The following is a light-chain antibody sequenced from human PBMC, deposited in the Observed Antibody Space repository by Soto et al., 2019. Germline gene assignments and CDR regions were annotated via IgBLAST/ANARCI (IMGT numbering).Light chain of an antibody. CDR3: AVWDDSLSGREV. Sequence: QSVLTQPPSASGTPGQRVTISCSGSSSDFGSNYVYWYQQVPGTTPKLLIYKNNQRPSGVPERFSGSKSGTSASLAISGLRSEDEADYYCAVWDDSLSGREVFGGGTKLTVL. V-gene: IGLV1-47*01. CDR1: SSDFGSNY. J-gene: IGLJ2*01. CDR2: KNN.